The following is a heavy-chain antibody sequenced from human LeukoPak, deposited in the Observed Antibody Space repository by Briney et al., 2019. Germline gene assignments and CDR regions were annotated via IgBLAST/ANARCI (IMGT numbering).Heavy chain of an antibody. J-gene: IGHJ6*03. D-gene: IGHD3/OR15-3a*01. CDR1: GGSISSGGYS. CDR2: IYYSGST. V-gene: IGHV4-30-4*07. Sequence: PSQTLSLTCAVSGGSISSGGYSWSWIRQPPGKGLEWIGYIYYSGSTYYNPSLKSRVTISVDTSKNQFSLKLSSVTAADTAVYYCARSDSYYYYYMDVWGKGTTVTVSS. CDR3: ARSDSYYYYYMDV.